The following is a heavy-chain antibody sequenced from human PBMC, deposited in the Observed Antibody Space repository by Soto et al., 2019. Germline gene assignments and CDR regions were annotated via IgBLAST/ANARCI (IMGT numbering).Heavy chain of an antibody. D-gene: IGHD1-26*01. CDR3: ARVNSQDYYYGMDV. V-gene: IGHV3-7*01. J-gene: IGHJ6*02. CDR1: GFMFSSYW. Sequence: GGSLRLSCAASGFMFSSYWMSWVRQAPGKGLEWVANIKQDGSEKYYVDSVKGRFTISRDNAKKSLNLQMNSLRAEDTAVYYCARVNSQDYYYGMDVWGQGTTVSVS. CDR2: IKQDGSEK.